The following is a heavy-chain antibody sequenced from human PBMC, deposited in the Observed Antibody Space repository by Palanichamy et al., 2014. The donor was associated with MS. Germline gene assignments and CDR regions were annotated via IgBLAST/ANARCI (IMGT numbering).Heavy chain of an antibody. CDR3: AKDQSGGSDIAMVGALDY. J-gene: IGHJ4*02. V-gene: IGHV3-43D*03. CDR1: GFTFDDYA. Sequence: EVQLVESGGGRGTSLGGPLRLSCAASGFTFDDYAMHWVRQAPGKGLEWVSLISWDGGSTYYADSVKGRFTISRDNSKNSLYLQMNSLRAEDTASYYCAKDQSGGSDIAMVGALDYWGQGTLVTVSS. D-gene: IGHD5-18*01. CDR2: ISWDGGST.